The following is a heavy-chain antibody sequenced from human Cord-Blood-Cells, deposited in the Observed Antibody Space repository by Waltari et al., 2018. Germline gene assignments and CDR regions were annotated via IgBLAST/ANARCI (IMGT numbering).Heavy chain of an antibody. CDR3: ARANRGRYYGSGSYYNGFDY. D-gene: IGHD3-10*01. Sequence: QVQLVQSGAEVKKPGASVKVSCKASGYTFTSYGISWVRQAPGQGLEWMGWISAYNGNTNYAQKLQGRVTMTTDTSTSTAYMELRSLRSDDTAVYYCARANRGRYYGSGSYYNGFDYWGQGTLVTVSS. V-gene: IGHV1-18*01. CDR1: GYTFTSYG. J-gene: IGHJ4*02. CDR2: ISAYNGNT.